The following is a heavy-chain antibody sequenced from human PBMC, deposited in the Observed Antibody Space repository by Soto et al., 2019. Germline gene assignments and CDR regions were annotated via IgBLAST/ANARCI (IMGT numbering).Heavy chain of an antibody. Sequence: GGSLRLSCEASGFTFRNNGMHWVRQVPGKGLEWVAVISYDGNNKYYADSVKGRFTISRDNSKNTVYLQMNNLRAEDTAMYYCAKGGSGNYLTYYYYYGMDVWGQGTTVTVSS. V-gene: IGHV3-30*18. D-gene: IGHD3-22*01. CDR3: AKGGSGNYLTYYYYYGMDV. CDR2: ISYDGNNK. CDR1: GFTFRNNG. J-gene: IGHJ6*02.